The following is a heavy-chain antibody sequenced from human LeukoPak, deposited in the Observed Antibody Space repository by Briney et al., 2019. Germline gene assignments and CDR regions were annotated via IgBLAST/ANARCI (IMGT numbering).Heavy chain of an antibody. D-gene: IGHD3-16*01. CDR2: IHYSGIT. Sequence: KPSETLSLTCTVSGGSISSSNSYWCWIRQPPGKGLEWIGSIHYSGITYYNPSLRSRVTMSVDTSKDQFSLKLSSVTAADTAVYYCARGGGLYWFDPWGQGTLVTVSS. J-gene: IGHJ5*02. CDR3: ARGGGLYWFDP. V-gene: IGHV4-39*01. CDR1: GGSISSSNSY.